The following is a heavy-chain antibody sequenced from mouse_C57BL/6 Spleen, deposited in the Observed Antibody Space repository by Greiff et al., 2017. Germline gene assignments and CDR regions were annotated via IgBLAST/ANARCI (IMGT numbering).Heavy chain of an antibody. D-gene: IGHD1-1*02. CDR2: IHPSDSDT. V-gene: IGHV1-74*01. CDR3: AIGWAVGDWYFDV. Sequence: QVQLQQPGAELVKPGASVKVSCKASGYTFTSYWMHWVKQRPGQGLEWIGRIHPSDSDTNYNQKFKGKATLTVDKSSSTAYMQLSSLTSEDSAVYYCAIGWAVGDWYFDVWGTGTTVTVSS. J-gene: IGHJ1*03. CDR1: GYTFTSYW.